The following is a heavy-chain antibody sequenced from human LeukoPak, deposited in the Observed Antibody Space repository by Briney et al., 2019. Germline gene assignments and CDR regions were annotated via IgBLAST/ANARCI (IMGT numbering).Heavy chain of an antibody. Sequence: GGSLRLSCAASGFSFSSYWMHWVRQAPGKGPVWVSLISNDESTIFYADSVKGRFTISRDNAKNTLYLQMSSLRAEDTAVYYCARDVGTWGQGTLVTVSS. CDR1: GFSFSSYW. CDR3: ARDVGT. CDR2: ISNDESTI. J-gene: IGHJ5*02. D-gene: IGHD7-27*01. V-gene: IGHV3-74*01.